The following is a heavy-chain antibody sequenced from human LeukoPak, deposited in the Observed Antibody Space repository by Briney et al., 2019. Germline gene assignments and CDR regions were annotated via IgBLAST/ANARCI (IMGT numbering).Heavy chain of an antibody. CDR2: ISDDVATT. V-gene: IGHV3-23*01. CDR1: GFTFDDYA. D-gene: IGHD2/OR15-2a*01. CDR3: AQSGGLYFPYDY. Sequence: GGSLRLSCAASGFTFDDYAMHWIRQAPGKGLEWVSSISDDVATTYYADSVKGRLTTSRDKSKNTLYLQMNSLRADDTAVYYCAQSGGLYFPYDYWGQGALVIVSP. J-gene: IGHJ4*02.